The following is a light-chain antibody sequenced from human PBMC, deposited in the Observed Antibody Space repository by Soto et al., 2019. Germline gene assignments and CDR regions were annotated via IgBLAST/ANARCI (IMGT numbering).Light chain of an antibody. CDR1: QSISSSN. CDR3: QYVNSPLFT. Sequence: EIVLTQSPGTLSLSPGERATLSCRASQSISSSNLAWYQQTPGQAPRLLIYGASSRATGIPDRFSGSGSGTDFTLTISRLEPEDFAVYSCQYVNSPLFTFGPGTTVD. V-gene: IGKV3-20*01. J-gene: IGKJ3*01. CDR2: GAS.